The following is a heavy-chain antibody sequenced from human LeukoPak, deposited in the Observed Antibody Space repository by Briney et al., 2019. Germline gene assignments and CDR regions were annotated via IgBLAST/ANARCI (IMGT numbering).Heavy chain of an antibody. V-gene: IGHV3-30*02. CDR3: AKDRYYYDSSGYQDY. CDR1: GFTFSSYG. D-gene: IGHD3-22*01. Sequence: PGRSLRLSCAASGFTFSSYGMHWVRQAPGKGLEWVAFIRYDGSNKYYADSVKGRFTISRDNSKNTLYLQMNSLRAEDTAVYYCAKDRYYYDSSGYQDYWGQGTLVTVSS. CDR2: IRYDGSNK. J-gene: IGHJ4*02.